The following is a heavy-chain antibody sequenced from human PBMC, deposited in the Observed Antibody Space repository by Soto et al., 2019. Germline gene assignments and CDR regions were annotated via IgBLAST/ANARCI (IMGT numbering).Heavy chain of an antibody. V-gene: IGHV1-18*01. CDR3: ARRAETNGWNGFGADKYYFDF. CDR2: TSGYNGDT. J-gene: IGHJ4*02. CDR1: GYTFTNYG. Sequence: ASVKVSCKTSGYTFTNYGIIWMRQAPGQGLECMGWTSGYNGDTIYVQKFQGRVTMTSDTSISTAHMELSSLRSEDTAVYYCARRAETNGWNGFGADKYYFDFWGQGTLVTVSS. D-gene: IGHD1-1*01.